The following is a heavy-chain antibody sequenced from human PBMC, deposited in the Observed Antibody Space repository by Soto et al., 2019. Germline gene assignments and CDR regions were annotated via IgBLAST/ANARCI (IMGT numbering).Heavy chain of an antibody. J-gene: IGHJ6*02. D-gene: IGHD2-15*01. CDR3: TRHSEELYCSGGSCYYYYGMDV. Sequence: PGGSLRLSCAASGFTFSGSAMHWVRQASGKGLEWVGRIRSKANSYATAYAASVKGRFTISRDDSKNTAYLQMNSLKTEDTAVYYCTRHSEELYCSGGSCYYYYGMDVWGQGTTVTVSS. CDR2: IRSKANSYAT. CDR1: GFTFSGSA. V-gene: IGHV3-73*01.